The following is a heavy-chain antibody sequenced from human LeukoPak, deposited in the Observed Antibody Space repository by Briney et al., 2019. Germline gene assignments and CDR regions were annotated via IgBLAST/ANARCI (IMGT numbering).Heavy chain of an antibody. V-gene: IGHV3-74*01. CDR1: GFTFSSYW. J-gene: IGHJ4*02. D-gene: IGHD3-10*01. Sequence: GGSLRLSCAASGFTFSSYWMHWFRQAPGKGLVWVSRINSDGSSTSYADSVKGRFTISRDNAKNTLYLRMNSLRAEDTAVYYCARGFYGSGSPYYFDYWGQGTLVTVSS. CDR2: INSDGSST. CDR3: ARGFYGSGSPYYFDY.